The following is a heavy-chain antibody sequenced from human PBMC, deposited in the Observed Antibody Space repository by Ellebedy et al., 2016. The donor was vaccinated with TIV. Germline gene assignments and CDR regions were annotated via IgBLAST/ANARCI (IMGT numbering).Heavy chain of an antibody. Sequence: GESLKISCAASGFTFSTYGLHWVRQAPGKGLEWVAVISNDGNIKYYADSVKGRFIISRDNSKNTLYLQVNSLRAEDTAVYYCAITSARPEHFDYWGQGILVTVSS. J-gene: IGHJ4*02. CDR3: AITSARPEHFDY. CDR2: ISNDGNIK. CDR1: GFTFSTYG. V-gene: IGHV3-30*03. D-gene: IGHD6-6*01.